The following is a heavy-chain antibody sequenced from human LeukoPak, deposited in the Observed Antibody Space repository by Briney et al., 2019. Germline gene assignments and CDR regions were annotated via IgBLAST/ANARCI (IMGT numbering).Heavy chain of an antibody. CDR1: GGSFSGYY. J-gene: IGHJ4*02. CDR3: ARELGIAAAGTGY. V-gene: IGHV4-34*01. Sequence: SETLSLTCAVYGGSFSGYYWSWIRQPPGKGLEWIGEINHSGSTNYNPSLKSRVTISVDTSKNQFSLKLSSVTAADTAVYYCARELGIAAAGTGYWGQGTLVTVSS. D-gene: IGHD6-13*01. CDR2: INHSGST.